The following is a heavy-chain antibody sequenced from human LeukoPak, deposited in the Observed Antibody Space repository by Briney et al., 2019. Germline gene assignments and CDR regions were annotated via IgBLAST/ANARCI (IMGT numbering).Heavy chain of an antibody. J-gene: IGHJ5*02. V-gene: IGHV7-4-1*02. CDR2: INTNTGNP. D-gene: IGHD6-19*01. CDR3: ARDRKAFVAGTGSRHNWFDP. CDR1: GYTFTSYA. Sequence: ASVKVSCKASGYTFTSYAMNWVRRAPGQGLEWMGWINTNTGNPTYAQGFTGRFVFSLDTSVSTAYLQISSLKAEDTAVYYCARDRKAFVAGTGSRHNWFDPWGQGTLVTVSS.